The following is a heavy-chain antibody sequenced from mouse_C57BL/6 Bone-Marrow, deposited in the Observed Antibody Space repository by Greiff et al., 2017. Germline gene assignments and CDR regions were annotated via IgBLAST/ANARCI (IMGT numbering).Heavy chain of an antibody. CDR1: GFNIKDDY. V-gene: IGHV14-4*01. J-gene: IGHJ4*01. CDR3: TFYDYGQGDY. CDR2: IDPENGDT. Sequence: VQLQQSGAELVRPGASVKLSCTASGFNIKDDYMHWVKQRPEQGLEWIGWIDPENGDTEYASKFQGKTTITADTSTNTAYLQLSSLTSEDTAVYYCTFYDYGQGDYWGQGTSVTVSS. D-gene: IGHD2-4*01.